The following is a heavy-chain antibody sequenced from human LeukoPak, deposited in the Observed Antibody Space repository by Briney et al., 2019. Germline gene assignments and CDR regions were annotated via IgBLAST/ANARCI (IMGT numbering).Heavy chain of an antibody. CDR3: ATNSGSYINVAFDI. CDR1: GYTLTELS. J-gene: IGHJ3*02. D-gene: IGHD1-26*01. Sequence: ASVKVSCKVSGYTLTELSMHWVRQAPGKGLEWMGGFDPEDGETIYAQKFQGRVAMTEDTSTDTAYMELSSLRSEDTAVYYCATNSGSYINVAFDIWGQGTMVTVSS. CDR2: FDPEDGET. V-gene: IGHV1-24*01.